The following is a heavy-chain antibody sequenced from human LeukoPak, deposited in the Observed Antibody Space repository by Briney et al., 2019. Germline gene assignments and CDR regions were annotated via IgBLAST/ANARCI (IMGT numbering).Heavy chain of an antibody. CDR2: IYYSGST. CDR3: ARDTYYYDSSGYRPFDY. CDR1: GGSISSYY. D-gene: IGHD3-22*01. J-gene: IGHJ4*02. V-gene: IGHV4-59*01. Sequence: SETLSLTCTVSGGSISSYYWSWIRQPPGKGLEWIGYIYYSGSTNYNPSLKSRVTISVDTSKNQFSLKLSSVAAADTAVYYCARDTYYYDSSGYRPFDYWGQGTLVTVSS.